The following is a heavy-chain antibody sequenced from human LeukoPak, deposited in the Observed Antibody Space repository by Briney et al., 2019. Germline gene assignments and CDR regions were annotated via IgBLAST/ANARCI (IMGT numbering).Heavy chain of an antibody. V-gene: IGHV3-48*04. CDR2: ISSSSSTI. Sequence: GGSLRLSCAASGFTFSTYAMTWVRQAPGKGLEWVSYISSSSSTIYYADSVKGRFTISRDNAKNSLYLQMNSLRAEDTAVYYCASQLLHVDTAMANWGQGTLVTVSS. CDR1: GFTFSTYA. CDR3: ASQLLHVDTAMAN. D-gene: IGHD5-18*01. J-gene: IGHJ4*02.